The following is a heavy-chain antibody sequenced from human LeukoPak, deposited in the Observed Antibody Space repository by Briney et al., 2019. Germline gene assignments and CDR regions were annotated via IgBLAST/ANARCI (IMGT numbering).Heavy chain of an antibody. CDR2: ISSSGSTI. CDR3: ARERGSGSYYKGYYYYMDV. D-gene: IGHD3-10*01. CDR1: GFTFRHYY. V-gene: IGHV3-11*01. Sequence: PGGSLRLSCAASGFTFRHYYMSWLPQAPGKGLEGVSYISSSGSTIYYADSVKGRFTISRDNDKNSLYLQMNSLRAEDAAVYYCARERGSGSYYKGYYYYMDVWGKGTTVTISS. J-gene: IGHJ6*03.